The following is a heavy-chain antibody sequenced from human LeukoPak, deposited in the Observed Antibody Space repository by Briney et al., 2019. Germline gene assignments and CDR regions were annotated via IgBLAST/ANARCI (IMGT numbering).Heavy chain of an antibody. CDR3: ARARIRPYYYDTSGYRNDAFDI. D-gene: IGHD3-22*01. CDR1: GFLFSIYS. J-gene: IGHJ3*02. Sequence: GGSLRLSCVASGFLFSIYSMNWVRQAPGKGLEWVSSITSSSTYMYYVDSAKGRFTISRDNAKSSLYLQMYGLRAEDTAVYYCARARIRPYYYDTSGYRNDAFDIWGQGTMVTVSS. V-gene: IGHV3-21*06. CDR2: ITSSSTYM.